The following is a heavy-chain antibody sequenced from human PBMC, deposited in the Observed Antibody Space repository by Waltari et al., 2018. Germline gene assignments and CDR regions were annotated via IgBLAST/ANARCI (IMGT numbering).Heavy chain of an antibody. CDR1: GVTLSIYA. V-gene: IGHV1-69*12. Sequence: VQLAQSGAEETKPESSVHVSCNPPGVTLSIYATSWVRQAPVQGLEWKGGGSASVGTANYGQRGQSGVTTTASDCTSTAYVELRSQGSGEAGVDYCAGEPGTCGGGYDSAAEDWGQGTLDSVSS. J-gene: IGHJ4*02. CDR2: GSASVGTA. D-gene: IGHD2-21*01. CDR3: AGEPGTCGGGYDSAAED.